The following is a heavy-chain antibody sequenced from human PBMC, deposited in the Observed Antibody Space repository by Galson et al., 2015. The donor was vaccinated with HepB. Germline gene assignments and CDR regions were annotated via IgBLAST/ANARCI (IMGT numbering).Heavy chain of an antibody. J-gene: IGHJ4*02. V-gene: IGHV3-23*01. Sequence: SLRLSCAASGFTFSSYAMSWVRQAPGKGLEWVSAISGSGDSTYYADSVKGRFTISRDNSKNTLYLQMSSLRAEDTAVYYCARKTTMTTTYHFDYWGQGTLVTASS. CDR2: ISGSGDST. D-gene: IGHD4-17*01. CDR1: GFTFSSYA. CDR3: ARKTTMTTTYHFDY.